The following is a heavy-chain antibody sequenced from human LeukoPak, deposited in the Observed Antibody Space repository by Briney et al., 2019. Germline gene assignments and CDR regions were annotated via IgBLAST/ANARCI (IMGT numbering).Heavy chain of an antibody. CDR3: ASEDWYSGSYFIDY. J-gene: IGHJ4*02. Sequence: ASVKVSRKASGYTVTGYYMHWVRQAPGQGLEWMGWINPNSGGTNYAQKFQGRVTMTRDTSISTAYMELSRLRSDDTAVYYCASEDWYSGSYFIDYWGQGTLVTVSS. D-gene: IGHD1-26*01. V-gene: IGHV1-2*02. CDR1: GYTVTGYY. CDR2: INPNSGGT.